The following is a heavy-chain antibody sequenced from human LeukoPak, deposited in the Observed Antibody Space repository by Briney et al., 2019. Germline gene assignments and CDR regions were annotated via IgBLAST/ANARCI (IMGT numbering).Heavy chain of an antibody. CDR1: GYTFTGYY. J-gene: IGHJ5*02. V-gene: IGHV1-2*02. CDR2: INPNSGGA. D-gene: IGHD3-22*01. Sequence: GASVTVSCKASGYTFTGYYMHWVRQAPGQGLEWMGWINPNSGGANYAQKFQGRVTMTRDTSISTAYMELSRLRSDDTAVYYCARVPIRRHYESTGYYYEDPWGQGTLVTVSS. CDR3: ARVPIRRHYESTGYYYEDP.